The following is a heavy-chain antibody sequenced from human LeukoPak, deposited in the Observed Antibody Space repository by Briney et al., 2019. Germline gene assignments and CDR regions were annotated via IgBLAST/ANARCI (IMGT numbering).Heavy chain of an antibody. CDR2: INHSGST. J-gene: IGHJ4*02. Sequence: PSETLSLTCAVYGGSFSGYYWSWIRQPPGKGLEWIGEINHSGSTNYNPSLKSRVTISVDTSKNQFSLKLSSVTAADTAVYYCARQPSIAVAGTGVDYWGQGTLVTVSS. CDR1: GGSFSGYY. CDR3: ARQPSIAVAGTGVDY. D-gene: IGHD6-19*01. V-gene: IGHV4-34*01.